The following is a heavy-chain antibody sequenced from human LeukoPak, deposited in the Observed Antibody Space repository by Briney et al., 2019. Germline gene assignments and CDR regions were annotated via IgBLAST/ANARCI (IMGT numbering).Heavy chain of an antibody. CDR3: AREVRGGNYAFGI. CDR2: ISYIGST. V-gene: IGHV4-61*01. Sequence: PSETLSLTCTVSGGSVSSGNYYWSWIRQPPGKGLEWIGYISYIGSTNYNPSLKSRVTISVDTSKNQFSLNLSSVTAVDTALYYCAREVRGGNYAFGIWGQGTMVTVSS. CDR1: GGSVSSGNYY. J-gene: IGHJ3*02. D-gene: IGHD3-10*01.